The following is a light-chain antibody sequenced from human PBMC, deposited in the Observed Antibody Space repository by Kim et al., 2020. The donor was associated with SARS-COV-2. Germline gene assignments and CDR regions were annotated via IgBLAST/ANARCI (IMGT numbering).Light chain of an antibody. V-gene: IGKV3-15*01. Sequence: EIVMTQSPATLSVSPGERATLSCRASQSVSSKLAWYQQKPGQAPRLLIHGASTRATGIPARFSGSGSGTEFSLTISSLQSEDFAVYYCQQYNNCPITFGQGTRLEIK. CDR2: GAS. CDR3: QQYNNCPIT. J-gene: IGKJ5*01. CDR1: QSVSSK.